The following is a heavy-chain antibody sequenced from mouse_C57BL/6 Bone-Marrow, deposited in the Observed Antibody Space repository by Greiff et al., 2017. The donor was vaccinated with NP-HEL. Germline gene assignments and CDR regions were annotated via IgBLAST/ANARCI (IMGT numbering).Heavy chain of an antibody. Sequence: VQLQQSGAELVRPGASVKLSCTASGFNIKDDYMHWVKQRPEQGLEWIGWIDPENGDTEYASKFQGKATITADTSSNTAYLQLSSLTSEDTAVDYCTTTSLGFYWYFDVWGTGTTVTVSS. D-gene: IGHD6-2*01. CDR3: TTTSLGFYWYFDV. V-gene: IGHV14-4*01. CDR2: IDPENGDT. CDR1: GFNIKDDY. J-gene: IGHJ1*03.